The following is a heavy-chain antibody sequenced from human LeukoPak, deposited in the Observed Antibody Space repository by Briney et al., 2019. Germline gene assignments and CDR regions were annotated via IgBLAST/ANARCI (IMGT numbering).Heavy chain of an antibody. D-gene: IGHD4-17*01. V-gene: IGHV1-2*02. CDR3: ASLYGDYVASDY. CDR2: INPNSGGT. Sequence: GASVKVSCKASGYSFTVYYMHWVRQAPEQGLEWMGWINPNSGGTNYAQKFLGRVTMTRDTSISTAYMELSRLRSDDTAVYYCASLYGDYVASDYWGQGTLVTVSS. J-gene: IGHJ4*02. CDR1: GYSFTVYY.